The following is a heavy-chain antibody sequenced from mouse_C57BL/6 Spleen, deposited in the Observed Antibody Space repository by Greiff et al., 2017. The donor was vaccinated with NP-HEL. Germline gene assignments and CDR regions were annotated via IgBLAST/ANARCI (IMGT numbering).Heavy chain of an antibody. CDR3: VRRCYGSSQAWFAY. J-gene: IGHJ3*01. CDR1: GFTFSDYG. CDR2: ISSGSSTI. D-gene: IGHD1-1*01. V-gene: IGHV5-17*01. Sequence: EVQVVESGGGLVKPGGSLKLSCAASGFTFSDYGMHWVRQAPEKGLEWVAYISSGSSTIYYADTVKGRFTISRDNAKNTLFLQMTSLRSEDTAMYYCVRRCYGSSQAWFAYWGQGTLVTVSS.